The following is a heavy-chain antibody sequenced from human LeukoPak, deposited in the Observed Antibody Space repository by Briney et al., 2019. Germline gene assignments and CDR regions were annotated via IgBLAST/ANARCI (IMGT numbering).Heavy chain of an antibody. CDR1: GFTFSSYS. Sequence: PGGSLRLSCAASGFTFSSYSMNWVRQAPGKGLEWISYIGISSGNTKYADSVKGRFTISRDKAKNSVYLQMNSLRVEDTAVYYCARDTKYAFDNWGQGTLVTVSS. D-gene: IGHD2-2*01. V-gene: IGHV3-48*01. CDR2: IGISSGNT. CDR3: ARDTKYAFDN. J-gene: IGHJ4*02.